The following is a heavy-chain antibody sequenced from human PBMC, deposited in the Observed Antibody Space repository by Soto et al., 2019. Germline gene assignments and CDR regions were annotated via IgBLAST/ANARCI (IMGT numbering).Heavy chain of an antibody. CDR2: IYYSGST. D-gene: IGHD3-22*01. V-gene: IGHV4-31*03. Sequence: QVQLQESGPGLVKPSQTLSLTCTVSGGSISSGGYYWSWIRQHPGKGLEWIGYIYYSGSTYYNPSLQSRVTISVDTSKNQFSLQLSSVTAVDTAVYYCASDGEYYYDSSGYYLARVRHNWFDPWGQGTLVTVSS. CDR3: ASDGEYYYDSSGYYLARVRHNWFDP. J-gene: IGHJ5*02. CDR1: GGSISSGGYY.